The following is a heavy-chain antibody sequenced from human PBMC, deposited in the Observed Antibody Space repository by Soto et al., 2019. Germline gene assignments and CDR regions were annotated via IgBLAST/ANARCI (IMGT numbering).Heavy chain of an antibody. V-gene: IGHV4-34*01. CDR3: ARGDIKPYYDFWSGSSHLFDY. J-gene: IGHJ4*02. CDR2: INHSGST. D-gene: IGHD3-3*01. Sequence: PSETLSLTCAVYGGSFSGYYWSWIRQPPGKGLEWIGEINHSGSTNYNPSLKSRVTISVDTSKSQFSLKLSSVTAADTAVYYCARGDIKPYYDFWSGSSHLFDYWGQGTLVTVSS. CDR1: GGSFSGYY.